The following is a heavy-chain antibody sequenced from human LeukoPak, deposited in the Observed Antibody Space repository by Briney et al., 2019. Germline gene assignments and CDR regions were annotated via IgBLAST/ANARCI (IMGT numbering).Heavy chain of an antibody. J-gene: IGHJ4*02. V-gene: IGHV3-74*01. CDR3: ATDLG. Sequence: GGSLRLSCAASGFTFTSYWMHWVRQVAGKGLVWLARVNHDGSGTNYADSVKGRFTISGDNAKNTLYLQMNSLRVEDTAVYYCATDLGWGQGTLVTVSS. CDR1: GFTFTSYW. CDR2: VNHDGSGT. D-gene: IGHD7-27*01.